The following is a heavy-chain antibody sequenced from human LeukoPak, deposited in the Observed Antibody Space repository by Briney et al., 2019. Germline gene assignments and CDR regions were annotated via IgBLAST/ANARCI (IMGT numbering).Heavy chain of an antibody. D-gene: IGHD6-19*01. CDR2: ISTSGNTI. Sequence: GGSLRLSCAASGFTFNDYYMSWIRQAPGKGLEWVAYISTSGNTIYYADSVKGRFVISRDNADHSLYLQMNSLRVEDSAMYYCARDPLQSRGWNWFFDLGGRGTLVTVSS. CDR1: GFTFNDYY. J-gene: IGHJ2*01. CDR3: ARDPLQSRGWNWFFDL. V-gene: IGHV3-11*01.